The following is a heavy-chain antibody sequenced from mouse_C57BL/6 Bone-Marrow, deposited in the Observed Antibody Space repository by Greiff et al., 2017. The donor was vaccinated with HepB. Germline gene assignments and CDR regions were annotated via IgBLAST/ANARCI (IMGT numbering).Heavy chain of an antibody. Sequence: VQLQQSGAELVRPGASVKLSCTASGFNIKDDYMHWVKQRPEQGLEWIGWIDPENGDTEYASKFQGKATITADTSSNTDYLQLSSLTSEDTAVYYCTDSYPRAWFAYWGQGTLVTVSA. CDR2: IDPENGDT. V-gene: IGHV14-4*01. D-gene: IGHD3-1*01. CDR3: TDSYPRAWFAY. J-gene: IGHJ3*01. CDR1: GFNIKDDY.